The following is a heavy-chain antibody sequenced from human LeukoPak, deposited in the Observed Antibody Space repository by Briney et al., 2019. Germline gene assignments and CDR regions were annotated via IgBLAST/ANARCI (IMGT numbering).Heavy chain of an antibody. J-gene: IGHJ6*02. Sequence: PSETLSLTCTVSGGSISSYYWSWIRQPPGKGLEWIGYIYYSGSTNYNPSLKSRVTISVDTSKNQFSLRLSPVTAADTAVYYCARGEAANYYYYGMDVWGQGTTVTVSS. D-gene: IGHD2-15*01. V-gene: IGHV4-59*08. CDR2: IYYSGST. CDR3: ARGEAANYYYYGMDV. CDR1: GGSISSYY.